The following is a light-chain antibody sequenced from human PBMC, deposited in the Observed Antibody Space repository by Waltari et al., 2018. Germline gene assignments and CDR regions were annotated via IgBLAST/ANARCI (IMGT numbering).Light chain of an antibody. CDR3: QQYYTTPPT. CDR1: QSVLYSSNNKNY. Sequence: DIVMTQSPDSLAVSLGERATINCKSSQSVLYSSNNKNYLAWYQQKPGQPPKLLICWASTRESGVPDRFSGSGSGTDFTLTISSLLAEDVALYYCQQYYTTPPTFGPGTKVDIK. CDR2: WAS. V-gene: IGKV4-1*01. J-gene: IGKJ3*01.